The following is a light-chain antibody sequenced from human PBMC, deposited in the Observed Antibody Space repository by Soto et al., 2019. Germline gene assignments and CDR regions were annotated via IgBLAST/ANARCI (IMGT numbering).Light chain of an antibody. CDR1: QSISGN. J-gene: IGKJ4*01. Sequence: EIEMTKSAATLSVSPGQRATLSCSASQSISGNLAWYQQKPGQAPRLLIYGASTRATGIPARFSGSGSGTEFTLTISSLQAEDFAVYYCQQYKNGPPFTVGGGTKVDIK. V-gene: IGKV3D-15*01. CDR3: QQYKNGPPFT. CDR2: GAS.